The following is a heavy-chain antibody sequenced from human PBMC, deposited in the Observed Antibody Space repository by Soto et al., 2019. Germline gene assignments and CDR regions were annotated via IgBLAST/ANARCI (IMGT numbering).Heavy chain of an antibody. CDR3: ARKLSRPYYFDY. V-gene: IGHV3-48*03. CDR1: GFTFSSYE. J-gene: IGHJ4*02. Sequence: QPGGSLRLSCAASGFTFSSYEMNWVRQAPGKGLEWVSYISSSGSTIYYADSVKGRFTISRDNAKNSLYLQMNSLRAEDTAVYYCARKLSRPYYFDYWGQGTLVTVSS. D-gene: IGHD2-2*01. CDR2: ISSSGSTI.